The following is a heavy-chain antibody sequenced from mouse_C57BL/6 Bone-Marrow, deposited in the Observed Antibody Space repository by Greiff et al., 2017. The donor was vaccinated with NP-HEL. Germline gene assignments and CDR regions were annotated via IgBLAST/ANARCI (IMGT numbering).Heavy chain of an antibody. V-gene: IGHV1-18*01. J-gene: IGHJ1*03. CDR2: INPNNGGT. Sequence: VQLQQSGPELVKPGASVKIPCKASGYTFTDYNMDWVKQSHGKSLEWIGDINPNNGGTIYNQKFKGKATLTVDKSSSTAYMELRSLTSEDTAVYCCARSMVTCSYRYFDVWGTGTTVTVSS. CDR1: GYTFTDYN. CDR3: ARSMVTCSYRYFDV. D-gene: IGHD2-2*01.